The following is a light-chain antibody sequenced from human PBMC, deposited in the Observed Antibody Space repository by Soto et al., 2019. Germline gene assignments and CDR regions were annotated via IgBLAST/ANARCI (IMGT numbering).Light chain of an antibody. Sequence: AIRMTQSPSSLSASTGDRVTSTCRASQDISSYLAWYQQKPGKAPKLLIYAASTLQSGVPSWFSGSGSGTDFTLTISCLQSEDFATYYCQQYYSYPRTFGQGTKVEIK. V-gene: IGKV1-8*01. J-gene: IGKJ1*01. CDR2: AAS. CDR3: QQYYSYPRT. CDR1: QDISSY.